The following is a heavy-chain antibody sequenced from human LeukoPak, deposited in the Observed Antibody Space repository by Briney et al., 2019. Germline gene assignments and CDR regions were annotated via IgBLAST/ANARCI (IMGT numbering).Heavy chain of an antibody. J-gene: IGHJ4*02. D-gene: IGHD3-22*01. V-gene: IGHV1-69*04. Sequence: ASVKVSCKASGGTFSSYAISWVRQAPGQGLEWMGRIIPILGIANYAQKFQGRVTITADKSTSTAYMGLSSLRSEDTAVYYCARFGDYYDSSGPYYFDYWGQGTLVTVSS. CDR1: GGTFSSYA. CDR3: ARFGDYYDSSGPYYFDY. CDR2: IIPILGIA.